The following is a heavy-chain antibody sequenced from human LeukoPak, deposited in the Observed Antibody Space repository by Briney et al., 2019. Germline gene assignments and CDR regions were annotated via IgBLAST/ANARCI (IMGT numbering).Heavy chain of an antibody. J-gene: IGHJ6*03. CDR1: GFTLSSYW. Sequence: GGSLRLSCAASGFTLSSYWMSWVRQAPGKGLEWVANIKQDGSEKYYVDSVKGRFTISRDNAKNSLYLQMNSLRAEDTAVYYRARDPGYYYYYYMDVWGKGTTVTVSS. V-gene: IGHV3-7*01. CDR3: ARDPGYYYYYYMDV. CDR2: IKQDGSEK.